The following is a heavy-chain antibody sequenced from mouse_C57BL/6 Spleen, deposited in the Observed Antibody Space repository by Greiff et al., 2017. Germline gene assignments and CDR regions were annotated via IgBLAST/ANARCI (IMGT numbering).Heavy chain of an antibody. CDR1: GFNIKNTY. CDR2: INPANGNT. CDR3: ARDYSKPAGFAY. V-gene: IGHV14-3*01. D-gene: IGHD2-5*01. J-gene: IGHJ3*01. Sequence: EVQLQQSVAELVRPGASVKLSCTASGFNIKNTYMHWVKQRPEQGLEWIGRINPANGNTKYAPKFQGKATITADTYSNTAYLQLSSLTSEDTAIYSSARDYSKPAGFAYWGQGTLVTVSA.